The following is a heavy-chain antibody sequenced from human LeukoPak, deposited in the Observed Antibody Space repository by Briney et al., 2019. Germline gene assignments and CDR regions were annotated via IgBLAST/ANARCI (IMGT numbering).Heavy chain of an antibody. V-gene: IGHV1-18*04. CDR2: ISAYNGNT. Sequence: ASVKVSCKASGYTFTSYGISWVRQAPGQGLEWMGWISAYNGNTNHAQKLQGRVTMTTDTSTSTAYMELRSLRSDDTAVYYCARDGSKIAVAGSIDYWGQGTLVTVSS. CDR1: GYTFTSYG. CDR3: ARDGSKIAVAGSIDY. D-gene: IGHD6-19*01. J-gene: IGHJ4*02.